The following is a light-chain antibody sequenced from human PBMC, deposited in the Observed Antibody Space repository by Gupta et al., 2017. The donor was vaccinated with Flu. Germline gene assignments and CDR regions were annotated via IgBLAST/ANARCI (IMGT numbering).Light chain of an antibody. CDR2: AAS. J-gene: IGKJ4*01. Sequence: DIQMSQYPSSLCASVGDRVTITCRASQSISNYLNWYQQKPGQAPKLLIYAASSLESGVPSRFSGSGSGTDFTLSISSLQPEDFATYYCQQSFSTPFTFGGGTKVEIK. CDR3: QQSFSTPFT. CDR1: QSISNY. V-gene: IGKV1-39*01.